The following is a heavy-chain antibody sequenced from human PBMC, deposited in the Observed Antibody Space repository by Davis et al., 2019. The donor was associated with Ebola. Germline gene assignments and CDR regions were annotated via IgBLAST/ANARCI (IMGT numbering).Heavy chain of an antibody. CDR1: GYTFTGYF. V-gene: IGHV1-2*02. D-gene: IGHD6-19*01. J-gene: IGHJ4*02. CDR3: AGEYSSGWYRMKYFDF. CDR2: VNPNSGDT. Sequence: ASVKVSCKASGYTFTGYFIHWVRQAPGQGLEWMGWVNPNSGDTDYAQTFQGRVTMTSDTSINTAYMELRSLKSDETAVYYCAGEYSSGWYRMKYFDFWGQGTLVTVSS.